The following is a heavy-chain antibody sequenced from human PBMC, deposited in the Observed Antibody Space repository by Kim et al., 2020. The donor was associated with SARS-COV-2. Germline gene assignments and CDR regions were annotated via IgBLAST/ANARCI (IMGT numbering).Heavy chain of an antibody. CDR1: GGTFSSYA. V-gene: IGHV1-69*04. D-gene: IGHD3-10*01. CDR3: ARDLGEGYGSGSYFDA. Sequence: SVKVSCKASGGTFSSYAISWVRQAPGQGLEWMGRIIPILGIANYAQKFQGRVTITADKSTSTAYMELSSLRSEDTAVYYCARDLGEGYGSGSYFDAWGQGTLVTVSS. J-gene: IGHJ4*02. CDR2: IIPILGIA.